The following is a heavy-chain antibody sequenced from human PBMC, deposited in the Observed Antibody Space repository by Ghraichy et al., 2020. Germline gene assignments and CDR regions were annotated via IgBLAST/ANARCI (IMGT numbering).Heavy chain of an antibody. J-gene: IGHJ4*02. CDR2: IYYSGRT. CDR1: GGSISSSSYY. Sequence: GSLSLTCTVSGGSISSSSYYWGWIRQPPGKGLEWIATIYYSGRTYYNPSLKSRVTISADTSENQFSLKLSSVTAADTAVYYCARQGYSSGWTPQWGQFDYWGQGTLVTVSS. D-gene: IGHD6-19*01. V-gene: IGHV4-39*01. CDR3: ARQGYSSGWTPQWGQFDY.